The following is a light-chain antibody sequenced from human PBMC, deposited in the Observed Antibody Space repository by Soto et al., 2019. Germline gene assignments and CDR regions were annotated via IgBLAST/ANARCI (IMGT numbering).Light chain of an antibody. CDR3: QQGGNWPLT. Sequence: EIVLTQSPATLSLSPGKGATVSCRASQSVSSHLAWYQQKRGQSPRLLIYDASSRASGIPARFSGRGSGTDFTLTSSYLEPEDFAIYYCQQGGNWPLTFGQGTRLEMK. V-gene: IGKV3-11*01. J-gene: IGKJ5*01. CDR2: DAS. CDR1: QSVSSH.